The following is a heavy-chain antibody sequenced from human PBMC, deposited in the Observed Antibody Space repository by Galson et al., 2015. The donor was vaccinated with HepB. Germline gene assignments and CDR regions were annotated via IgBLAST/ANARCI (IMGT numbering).Heavy chain of an antibody. J-gene: IGHJ4*02. Sequence: CAISGDCVSSNSAAWNWIRQSPSRGLEWLGRTYYRSTWYNDYAISVKSRITINPDTSKNQFSLQLNSVTPEDTAIYYCVRSTLTIDFWGQGTLVTVSS. V-gene: IGHV6-1*01. D-gene: IGHD4-17*01. CDR3: VRSTLTIDF. CDR1: GDCVSSNSAA. CDR2: TYYRSTWYN.